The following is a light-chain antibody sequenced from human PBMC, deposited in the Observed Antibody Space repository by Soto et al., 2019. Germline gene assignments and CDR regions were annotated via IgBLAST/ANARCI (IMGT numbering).Light chain of an antibody. J-gene: IGKJ3*01. Sequence: LSLSPGARAPLSCRASQSVSSSYLAWYQQKPGQAPRLLIYGASTRATGIPDRFSGSGSGTDFTLTISSLQSEDFAVYYCQQYNNRPFTFGPGTKVDIK. V-gene: IGKV3D-7*01. CDR1: QSVSSSY. CDR3: QQYNNRPFT. CDR2: GAS.